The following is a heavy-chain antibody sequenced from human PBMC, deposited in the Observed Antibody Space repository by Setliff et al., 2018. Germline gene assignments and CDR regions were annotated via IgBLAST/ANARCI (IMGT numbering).Heavy chain of an antibody. V-gene: IGHV5-51*01. CDR2: IYPGDSDT. CDR1: GYTFTNYW. CDR3: ARVGYNSFFDY. J-gene: IGHJ4*02. D-gene: IGHD5-12*01. Sequence: PGESLKISCKGSGYTFTNYWIGWVRQMPGKGLEWMGAIYPGDSDTRHSPSFRGQVTISVDKSISTAYLQWRSLKASDIAMYYCARVGYNSFFDYWGQGTLVTVSS.